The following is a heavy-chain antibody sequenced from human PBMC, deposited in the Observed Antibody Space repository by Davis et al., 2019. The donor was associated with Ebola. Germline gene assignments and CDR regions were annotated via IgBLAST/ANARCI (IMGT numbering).Heavy chain of an antibody. V-gene: IGHV3-30*18. CDR1: GLTFGTYG. Sequence: GGSLRLSCTASGLTFGTYGMHWVRQAPGKGLEWVAFISYDGVRKHYVDSVKGRVTISRDNPKNTLYLQMNSLTSEDTAVYYCAKDGNKKFYYDGMDVWGQGTTVTVSS. CDR3: AKDGNKKFYYDGMDV. D-gene: IGHD2/OR15-2a*01. J-gene: IGHJ6*02. CDR2: ISYDGVRK.